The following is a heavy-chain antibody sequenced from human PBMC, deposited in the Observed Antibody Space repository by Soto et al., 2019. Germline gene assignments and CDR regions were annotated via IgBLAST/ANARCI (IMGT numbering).Heavy chain of an antibody. CDR3: ARDTYSGYDFGL. CDR2: IPSRGRS. Sequence: QVQLRESGPGLVKPSQTLSLTCSVSGASVAGGSYYWSWVRQPPGKGLEWIGYIPSRGRSFYNPSHTSRGTISADPAKNQRCLQLTSVTAADTAVYYCARDTYSGYDFGLWGQGTLVTVSS. J-gene: IGHJ5*02. V-gene: IGHV4-30-4*01. CDR1: GASVAGGSYY. D-gene: IGHD5-12*01.